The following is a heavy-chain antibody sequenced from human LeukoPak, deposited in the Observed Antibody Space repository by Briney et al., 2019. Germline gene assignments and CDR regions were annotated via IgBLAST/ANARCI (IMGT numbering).Heavy chain of an antibody. J-gene: IGHJ4*02. V-gene: IGHV3-74*01. D-gene: IGHD5-18*01. CDR3: ARGGYTYGHDY. Sequence: AGGSLRLSCAASGFTFSRYWTHWVRRAPGKGLLWVSHIHNDGSRTDYADSVKGRFTISRDNAKNTLYLQMNSLRAEDTAVYYCARGGYTYGHDYWGQGTLVTVSS. CDR2: IHNDGSRT. CDR1: GFTFSRYW.